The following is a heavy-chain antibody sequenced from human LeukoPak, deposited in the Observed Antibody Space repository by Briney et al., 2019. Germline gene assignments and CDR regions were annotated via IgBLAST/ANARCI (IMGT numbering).Heavy chain of an antibody. CDR3: AKGDCSSTSCYGAPFDY. CDR1: GFTFSNYA. D-gene: IGHD2-2*01. Sequence: GGSLRLSCAASGFTFSNYAMSWVRQAPGKGLEWVSVISGSGGSTYYADSVKGRFTISRDNSKNTLYLQMNSLRAEDTAVYYCAKGDCSSTSCYGAPFDYWGQGTLVTVSS. CDR2: ISGSGGST. V-gene: IGHV3-23*01. J-gene: IGHJ4*02.